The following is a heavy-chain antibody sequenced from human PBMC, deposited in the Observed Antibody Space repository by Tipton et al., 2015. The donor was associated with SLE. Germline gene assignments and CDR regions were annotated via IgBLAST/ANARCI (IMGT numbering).Heavy chain of an antibody. Sequence: TLSLTCTVSGGSLGSEYWSWIRQPPGKGLEWIGHIYYNGDANYNPSLKSRLTISVDTSKNQFSLQLSSVTAADMAVYYCARLYRVAVADLEAFDIWGQGKMVAVSS. V-gene: IGHV4-59*01. D-gene: IGHD6-19*01. J-gene: IGHJ3*02. CDR3: ARLYRVAVADLEAFDI. CDR1: GGSLGSEY. CDR2: IYYNGDA.